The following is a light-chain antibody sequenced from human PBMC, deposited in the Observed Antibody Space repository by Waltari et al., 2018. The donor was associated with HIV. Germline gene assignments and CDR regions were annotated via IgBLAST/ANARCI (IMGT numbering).Light chain of an antibody. V-gene: IGLV1-44*01. J-gene: IGLJ2*01. CDR2: NNN. CDR3: AAWDDSLNGVV. CDR1: SSNIGSNT. Sequence: QSVLTQPPSASGTPGQRVTISCSGSSSNIGSNTVSWYQQLPGTAPKLLIYNNNERPAGVPDLFSGSTAGTSASLAISGLQSESEADYYCAAWDDSLNGVVFGGGTKLTVL.